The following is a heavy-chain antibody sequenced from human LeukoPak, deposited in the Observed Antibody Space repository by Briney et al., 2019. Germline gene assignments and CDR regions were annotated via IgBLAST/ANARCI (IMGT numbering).Heavy chain of an antibody. CDR3: AGAHDYGAVLGY. CDR2: IIPILGIA. J-gene: IGHJ4*02. D-gene: IGHD4-17*01. V-gene: IGHV1-69*04. CDR1: GGTFSSYA. Sequence: ASVKVSCKASGGTFSSYAISWVRQAPGQGLEWMGRIIPILGIANYAQKFQGRVTITADKSTSTAYMELSSLRSEDTAVYYCAGAHDYGAVLGYWGQGTLVTVSS.